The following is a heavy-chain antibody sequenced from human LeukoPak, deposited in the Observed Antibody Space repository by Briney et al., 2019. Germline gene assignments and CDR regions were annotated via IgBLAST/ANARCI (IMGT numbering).Heavy chain of an antibody. Sequence: RGSLTPAWALSGFTLSSDWISSVRPAPGAGLEWVANITQDAGEIHDGVSVTARLTISRANAKNTLYLQMNSLRAEDTAVYYCSRVEWLVPDSWAQGTLVTVSS. CDR3: SRVEWLVPDS. V-gene: IGHV3-7*01. D-gene: IGHD6-19*01. CDR2: ITQDAGEI. J-gene: IGHJ5*01. CDR1: GFTLSSDW.